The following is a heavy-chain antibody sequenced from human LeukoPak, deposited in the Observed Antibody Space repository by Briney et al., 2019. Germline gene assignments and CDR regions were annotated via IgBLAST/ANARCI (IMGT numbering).Heavy chain of an antibody. V-gene: IGHV5-51*01. J-gene: IGHJ5*02. CDR1: GDDFTKFW. CDR3: TKGLLGRWFDP. D-gene: IGHD3-10*01. Sequence: PGESLKISCQDSGDDFTKFWVAWVRQMPGKGLEWMGIIFPIDSDTKYSPSFQGQVIISVDKSIKTAYLQWSNLKASDTATYYCTKGLLGRWFDPWGQGTLITVTS. CDR2: IFPIDSDT.